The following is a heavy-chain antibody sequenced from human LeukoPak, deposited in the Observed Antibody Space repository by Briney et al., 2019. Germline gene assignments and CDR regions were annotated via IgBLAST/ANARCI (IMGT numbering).Heavy chain of an antibody. CDR3: AKHPGGFTGIVNYYYMDV. CDR1: AFTFSSYS. J-gene: IGHJ6*03. D-gene: IGHD3-16*02. V-gene: IGHV3-21*01. CDR2: ISSSSSYI. Sequence: PGGSLRLSCAASAFTFSSYSMNWVRQAPGKGLEWVSSISSSSSYIYYADSVKGRFTISRDNAKNSLYLQMNSLRLEDTAVYYCAKHPGGFTGIVNYYYMDVWGEGTTVTVSS.